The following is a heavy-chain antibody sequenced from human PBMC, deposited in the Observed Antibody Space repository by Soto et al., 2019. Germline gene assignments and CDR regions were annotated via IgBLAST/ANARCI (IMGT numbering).Heavy chain of an antibody. V-gene: IGHV3-13*04. J-gene: IGHJ6*02. D-gene: IGHD3-10*01. Sequence: EVQLVESGGGLVQPGGSLRLSCAASGFTFSIYDMHWVRQATGKGLEWVSAIGSAGDTYYRDSVKGRFTISRENARNSLYLQMNSLRAGDTAVYYCARVRGVTGMDVWGQGTTDTVSS. CDR3: ARVRGVTGMDV. CDR2: IGSAGDT. CDR1: GFTFSIYD.